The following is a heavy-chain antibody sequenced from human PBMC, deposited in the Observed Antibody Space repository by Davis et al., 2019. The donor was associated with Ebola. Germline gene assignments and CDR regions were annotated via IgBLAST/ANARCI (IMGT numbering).Heavy chain of an antibody. CDR1: GFTFSSYA. J-gene: IGHJ6*02. V-gene: IGHV3-73*01. CDR2: IRSKANSYAT. CDR3: SQTSPHVGDV. Sequence: GESLKISCAASGFTFSSYAMHWVRQASGKGLEWVGRIRSKANSYATAYAASVKGRFTISRDDSKNTAYLQMNSLKTEDTAVYYCSQTSPHVGDVWGQGTTVTVSS. D-gene: IGHD1/OR15-1a*01.